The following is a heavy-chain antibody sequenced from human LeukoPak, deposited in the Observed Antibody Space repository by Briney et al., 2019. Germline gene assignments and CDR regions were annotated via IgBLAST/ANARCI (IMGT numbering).Heavy chain of an antibody. CDR3: ARGNYGDYGEYFQH. Sequence: SQTLSPTCTVSGGSISSGDYYWSWIRQPPEKGLEWIGYIYYSGSTYYNPSLKSRVTISVDTSKNQFSLKLSSVTAADTAVYYCARGNYGDYGEYFQHWGQGTLVTVSS. CDR2: IYYSGST. D-gene: IGHD4-17*01. CDR1: GGSISSGDYY. J-gene: IGHJ1*01. V-gene: IGHV4-30-4*01.